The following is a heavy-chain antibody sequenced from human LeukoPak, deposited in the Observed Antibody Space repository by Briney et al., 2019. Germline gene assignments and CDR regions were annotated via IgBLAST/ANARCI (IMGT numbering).Heavy chain of an antibody. Sequence: GGSLRLSCAASGFTFSSYDMHWVRHATGKGLEWVSAIGTAGDTYYPGSVKGRFTISRENAKNSSYLQMNSLRAGDTAVYYCARDTPLRGSGSLYGMDVWGQGTTVTVSS. D-gene: IGHD6-19*01. V-gene: IGHV3-13*01. CDR1: GFTFSSYD. J-gene: IGHJ6*02. CDR2: IGTAGDT. CDR3: ARDTPLRGSGSLYGMDV.